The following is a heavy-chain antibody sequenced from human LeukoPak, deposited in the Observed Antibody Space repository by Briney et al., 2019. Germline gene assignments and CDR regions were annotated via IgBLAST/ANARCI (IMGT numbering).Heavy chain of an antibody. Sequence: SETLSLTCTVSGVSISNYHWTWLRQPAGKGLEWFGRIYSSGSTNYTPSLKSRVTLSVDTSKNQFSLKLTSVTAADTAVYDCARDDVWLDYWGQGTLVTVSS. CDR1: GVSISNYH. CDR2: IYSSGST. D-gene: IGHD3/OR15-3a*01. CDR3: ARDDVWLDY. V-gene: IGHV4-4*07. J-gene: IGHJ4*02.